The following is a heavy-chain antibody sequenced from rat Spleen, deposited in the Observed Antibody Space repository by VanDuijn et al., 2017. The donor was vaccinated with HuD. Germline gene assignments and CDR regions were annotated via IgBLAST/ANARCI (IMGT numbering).Heavy chain of an antibody. CDR3: ARQWDY. CDR1: GFTFSDFD. J-gene: IGHJ2*01. CDR2: ISYDGSST. Sequence: EVRLVESGGGLVQPGRSLKLSCAASGFTFSDFDMAWVRQAPTKGLEWVATISYDGSSTYYRDSVKGRFTISRDNAKSILYLQMDSLRSEDTATYYCARQWDYWGQGVMVTVSS. V-gene: IGHV5-29*01.